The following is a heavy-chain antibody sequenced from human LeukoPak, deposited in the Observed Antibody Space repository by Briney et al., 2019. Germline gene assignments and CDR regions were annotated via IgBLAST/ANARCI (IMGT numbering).Heavy chain of an antibody. J-gene: IGHJ5*02. CDR2: ISNKGKT. Sequence: SETLSLTCTVSGGSISDYCWIWIRQPPGRGLEWVGHISNKGKTNYSPSLNSRVTISVDKSRNQFSLNLSSVTAADTAVYYCAREYYSLSGRNWFDPWGQGTLVTVSS. CDR3: AREYYSLSGRNWFDP. CDR1: GGSISDYC. D-gene: IGHD3-10*01. V-gene: IGHV4-59*01.